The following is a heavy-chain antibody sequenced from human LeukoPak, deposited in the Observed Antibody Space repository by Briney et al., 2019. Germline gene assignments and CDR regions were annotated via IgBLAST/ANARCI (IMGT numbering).Heavy chain of an antibody. D-gene: IGHD1-26*01. CDR3: ARTISGSYFDY. V-gene: IGHV2-70*04. CDR2: IDWDDDK. Sequence: SGPALVKPTQTLTLTCTFSGSSLSTSGMRVSWIRQPPGKALEWLARIDWDDDKFYSTSLKTRLTISMDTSKNQVVLTMTNMDPVDTATYYCARTISGSYFDYWGQGTLVTVSS. CDR1: GSSLSTSGMR. J-gene: IGHJ4*02.